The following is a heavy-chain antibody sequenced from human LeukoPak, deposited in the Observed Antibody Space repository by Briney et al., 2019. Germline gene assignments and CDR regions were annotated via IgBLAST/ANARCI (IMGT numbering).Heavy chain of an antibody. CDR2: INSDGSST. V-gene: IGHV3-74*03. J-gene: IGHJ4*02. Sequence: GGSLRLSCVASGFTFSSYWMHWVRQAPGKGLVWVSRINSDGSSTKCADSVKGRFTISGDNAKNTLYLQMNSLRAEDTAVYYCAALDHGHDYWGQGTLVTVSS. CDR1: GFTFSSYW. CDR3: AALDHGHDY.